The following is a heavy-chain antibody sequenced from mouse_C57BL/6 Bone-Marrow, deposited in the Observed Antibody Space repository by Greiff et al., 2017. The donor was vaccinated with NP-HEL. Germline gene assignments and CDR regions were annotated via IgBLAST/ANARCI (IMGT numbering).Heavy chain of an antibody. CDR2: ISGGGGNT. D-gene: IGHD1-1*01. Sequence: EVQVVESGGGLVKPGGSLKLSCAASGFTFSSYTMSWVRQTPEKRLEWVATISGGGGNTYYPDSVKGRFTISRDNAKNTLYLQMSSLRSEDTALYYCARQDYGSSYDWYFDVWGTGTTVTVSS. J-gene: IGHJ1*03. V-gene: IGHV5-9*01. CDR1: GFTFSSYT. CDR3: ARQDYGSSYDWYFDV.